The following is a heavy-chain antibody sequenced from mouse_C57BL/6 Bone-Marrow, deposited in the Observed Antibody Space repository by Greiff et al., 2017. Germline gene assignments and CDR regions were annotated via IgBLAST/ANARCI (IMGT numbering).Heavy chain of an antibody. CDR1: GYTFTDYY. Sequence: EVQLQQSGPVLVKPGASVKMSCKASGYTFTDYYMNWVKQSHGKSLEWIGVINPYNGGTSYNQKFKGKATLTVDKSSSTAYMELNSLTSEDSAVYYCARAGSGSRYYYAMDYWGQGTSVTVSS. V-gene: IGHV1-19*01. J-gene: IGHJ4*01. D-gene: IGHD1-1*01. CDR3: ARAGSGSRYYYAMDY. CDR2: INPYNGGT.